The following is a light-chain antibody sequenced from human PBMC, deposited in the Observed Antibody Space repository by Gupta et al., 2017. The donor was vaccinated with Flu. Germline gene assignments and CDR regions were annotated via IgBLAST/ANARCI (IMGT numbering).Light chain of an antibody. CDR1: TSLLNSDICNL. Sequence: RSSTSLLNSDICNLLNGYLQKPGKAPQLLISCGSNRTSGVPDRISGGGAGTNFTLKINRVEAEDVGIYYCMQDVESPHTFGQGTKVEIK. J-gene: IGKJ1*01. CDR3: MQDVESPHT. CDR2: CGS. V-gene: IGKV2-28*01.